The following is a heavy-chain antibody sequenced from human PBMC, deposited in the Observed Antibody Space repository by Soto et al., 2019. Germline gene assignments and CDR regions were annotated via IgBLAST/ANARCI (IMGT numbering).Heavy chain of an antibody. V-gene: IGHV4-34*01. Sequence: SETLSLTCAVYGGSFRGYYWSWIRQPPGKGLEWIGEINHSGSTNYNPSPKSRVTISVDTSKNQFSLKLSSVTAADTAVYYCARGRSGYFDWLLFPFGDVWGQGTTVTVSS. J-gene: IGHJ6*02. CDR2: INHSGST. CDR1: GGSFRGYY. D-gene: IGHD3-9*01. CDR3: ARGRSGYFDWLLFPFGDV.